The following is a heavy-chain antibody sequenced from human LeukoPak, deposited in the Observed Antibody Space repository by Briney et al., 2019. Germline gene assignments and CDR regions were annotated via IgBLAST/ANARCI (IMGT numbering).Heavy chain of an antibody. CDR2: ISAYNGNT. CDR1: GYTFTSYG. D-gene: IGHD5-18*01. J-gene: IGHJ6*03. V-gene: IGHV1-18*01. CDR3: ARDGDTAEPIHYYYYMDA. Sequence: GASVKVSCKASGYTFTSYGISWVRQAPGQGLEWMGWISAYNGNTNYAQKLQGRVTMTTDTSTSTAYMELRSLRSDDTAVYYCARDGDTAEPIHYYYYMDAWGKGTTVTISS.